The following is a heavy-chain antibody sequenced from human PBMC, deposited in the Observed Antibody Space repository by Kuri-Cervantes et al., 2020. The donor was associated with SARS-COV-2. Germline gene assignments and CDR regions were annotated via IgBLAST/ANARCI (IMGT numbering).Heavy chain of an antibody. Sequence: GESLKISCVASGFNFSTTDMHWVRQAPGKGLEWVSSISSSSSYIYYADSVKGRFTISRDNAKNSLCLQMNSLRAEDTAVYYCARGGSSGWYYFDYWGQGTLVTVSS. CDR2: ISSSSSYI. D-gene: IGHD6-19*01. CDR3: ARGGSSGWYYFDY. V-gene: IGHV3-21*01. J-gene: IGHJ4*02. CDR1: GFNFSTTD.